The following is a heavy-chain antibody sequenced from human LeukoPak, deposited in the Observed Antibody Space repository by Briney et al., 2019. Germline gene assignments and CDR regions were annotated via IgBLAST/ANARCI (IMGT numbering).Heavy chain of an antibody. D-gene: IGHD3-22*01. CDR1: GFTFSSYD. CDR2: IGKGGDT. J-gene: IGHJ3*02. Sequence: PGGSLRLSCAASGFTFSSYDMHWVRHVTGKCLEWVSAIGKGGDTYYADSVKGRFTISRENAKRSLYLQMKGLRAGDTAVYYCARDFSDIRGNDAFDIWGQGTKVTGSS. V-gene: IGHV3-13*01. CDR3: ARDFSDIRGNDAFDI.